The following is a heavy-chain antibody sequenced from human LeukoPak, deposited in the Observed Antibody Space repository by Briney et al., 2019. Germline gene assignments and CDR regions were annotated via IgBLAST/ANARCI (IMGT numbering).Heavy chain of an antibody. D-gene: IGHD1-20*01. V-gene: IGHV4-59*01. CDR2: SYYSGST. J-gene: IGHJ4*02. Sequence: SETLSLTCTVSGGSISSYYWSWIRQPPGKGLEGIGYSYYSGSTNYNPSLKSRVTISVDTSKNQFSLKLSSVTAADTAVYYCARDMNQITGLDYWGQGALVTVSS. CDR1: GGSISSYY. CDR3: ARDMNQITGLDY.